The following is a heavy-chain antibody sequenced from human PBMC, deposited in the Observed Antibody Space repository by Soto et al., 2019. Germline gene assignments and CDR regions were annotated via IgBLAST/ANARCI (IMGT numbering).Heavy chain of an antibody. D-gene: IGHD3-10*01. J-gene: IGHJ4*02. CDR2: ISSDGNNK. V-gene: IGHV3-30-3*01. CDR3: ARGTAGGAGAWYFDY. Sequence: QVQLVDSGGGVVQPGRSLRLSCAASGFTFSSYAMHWVRQAPGRGLEWVAVISSDGNNKYYADSVKGRFTISRDNSKNTLYLRMNSLRAEDRAVYYCARGTAGGAGAWYFDYWGQGTLVTVSS. CDR1: GFTFSSYA.